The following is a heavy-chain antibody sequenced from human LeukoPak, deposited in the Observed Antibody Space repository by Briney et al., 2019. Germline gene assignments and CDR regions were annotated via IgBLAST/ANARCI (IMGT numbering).Heavy chain of an antibody. D-gene: IGHD5-24*01. CDR2: ISGSGGST. V-gene: IGHV3-23*01. CDR3: ARGWRWLDF. CDR1: GFTFSSYA. J-gene: IGHJ4*02. Sequence: PGGSLRLSCAASGFTFSSYAMSWVRQAPGKGLEWVSAISGSGGSTYYADSVKGRFTISRDNAKNSLYLQMNSLRAEDTAVYYCARGWRWLDFWGQGTLVTVSS.